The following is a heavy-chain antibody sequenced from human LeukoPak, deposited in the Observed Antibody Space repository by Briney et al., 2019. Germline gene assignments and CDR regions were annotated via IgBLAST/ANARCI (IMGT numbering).Heavy chain of an antibody. CDR1: GFTFSSYS. Sequence: GRSLRLSCAASGFTFSSYSMNWVRQALGKGLEWVSSISSSSSYIYYADSVKGRFTISRDNAKNSLYLQMNSLRAEDTAVYYCARDDRAAAAIDYWGQGTLVTVSS. V-gene: IGHV3-21*01. J-gene: IGHJ4*02. D-gene: IGHD6-13*01. CDR3: ARDDRAAAAIDY. CDR2: ISSSSSYI.